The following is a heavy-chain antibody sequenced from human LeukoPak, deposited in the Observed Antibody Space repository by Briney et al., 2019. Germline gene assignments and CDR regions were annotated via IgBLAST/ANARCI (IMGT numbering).Heavy chain of an antibody. CDR2: ISSSSSTI. V-gene: IGHV3-48*04. J-gene: IGHJ4*02. CDR1: GFTFSSYS. Sequence: PGGSLRLSCAASGFTFSSYSMNWVRQAPGKGLEWVSYISSSSSTIYYADSVKGRFTISRDNAKNSLYLQMNSLRAEDTAVYYCASEYSGYDYHPDDYWGQGTLVTVSS. CDR3: ASEYSGYDYHPDDY. D-gene: IGHD5-12*01.